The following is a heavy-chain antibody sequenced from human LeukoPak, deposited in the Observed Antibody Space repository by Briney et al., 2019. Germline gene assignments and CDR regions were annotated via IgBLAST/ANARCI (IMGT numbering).Heavy chain of an antibody. CDR2: INPNSGGT. J-gene: IGHJ4*02. CDR3: ARDQGYGSGGYSFDY. Sequence: ASVKVSCKASGYTFTGYYMHWVRQAPGQGLEWMGWINPNSGGTNYTQNFQGRVTITRDTSITTAYMELSRLTSDDTALYYCARDQGYGSGGYSFDYWGQGTRVTVSS. V-gene: IGHV1-2*02. CDR1: GYTFTGYY. D-gene: IGHD3-10*01.